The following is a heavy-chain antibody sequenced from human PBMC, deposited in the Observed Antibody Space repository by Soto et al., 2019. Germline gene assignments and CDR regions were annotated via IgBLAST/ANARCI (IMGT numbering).Heavy chain of an antibody. J-gene: IGHJ4*02. V-gene: IGHV3-15*01. Sequence: GGSLRLSCAASGFTFSNAWMSWVRQAPGKGLEWVGRIKSKTDGGTTDYAAPVKGRFTISRDDSKNTLYLQMNSLKTEDTAVYYCTTAGRRSSWPLDYRGQGTLVTVSS. D-gene: IGHD6-13*01. CDR2: IKSKTDGGTT. CDR3: TTAGRRSSWPLDY. CDR1: GFTFSNAW.